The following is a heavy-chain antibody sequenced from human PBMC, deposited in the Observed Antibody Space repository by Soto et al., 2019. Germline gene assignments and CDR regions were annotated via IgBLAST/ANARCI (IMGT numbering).Heavy chain of an antibody. CDR2: ISSSAVYI. CDR1: GFNFITYS. Sequence: VGSLRLSCAASGFNFITYSLSWVRQAPGNGLEWVASISSSAVYIDYADSVKGRFTISRVNANNSLYLQMNSLRAEDTATYYCVRDGLDYYDTARLYFDKWGQGTLVTVSS. J-gene: IGHJ4*02. CDR3: VRDGLDYYDTARLYFDK. V-gene: IGHV3-21*01. D-gene: IGHD3-22*01.